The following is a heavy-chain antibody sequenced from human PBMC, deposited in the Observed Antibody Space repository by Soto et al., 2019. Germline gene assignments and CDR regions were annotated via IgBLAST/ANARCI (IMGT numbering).Heavy chain of an antibody. V-gene: IGHV2-5*02. Sequence: QITLKESGPTLVKPTQTLTLTCTFAGFSLSTSGVGVGWIRQPPGKALEWLALIYWDDDNRYSTSLKSRLTITNDTSKNQVVLTMTNMDPVDTATYYCAPSTYYDIPPPFDYWGQGTLVTVSS. J-gene: IGHJ4*02. CDR1: GFSLSTSGVG. CDR3: APSTYYDIPPPFDY. D-gene: IGHD3-9*01. CDR2: IYWDDDN.